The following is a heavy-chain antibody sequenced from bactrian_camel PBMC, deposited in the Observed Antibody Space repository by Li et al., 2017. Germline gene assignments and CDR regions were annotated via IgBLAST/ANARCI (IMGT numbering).Heavy chain of an antibody. V-gene: IGHV3S1*01. CDR3: TKGLKGGYGLGTLVEYNY. Sequence: HVQLVESGGGSVQAGGSLRLSCLASGVTQSSNCIGWFRQAPGKEREGVAATYLWGGPTTYSPSVKARFTIPRDNTKNMLYLQMNSLKSEDTALYYCTKGLKGGYGLGTLVEYNYWGQGTQVTVS. CDR1: GVTQSSNC. J-gene: IGHJ4*01. CDR2: TYLWGGPT. D-gene: IGHD5*01.